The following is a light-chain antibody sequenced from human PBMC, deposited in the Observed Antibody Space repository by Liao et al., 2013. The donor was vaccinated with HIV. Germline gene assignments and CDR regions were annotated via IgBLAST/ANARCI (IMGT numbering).Light chain of an antibody. Sequence: SYVLTQPPSVSVAPGKTASITCGGNNIGGKTVHWYQQKPGQAPVLLIYYDRARPSGIPERFSGSNSANTATLTISRVEAGDEADYYCQVWGTTTDHWVFGGGTKLTVL. CDR3: QVWGTTTDHWV. CDR2: YDR. J-gene: IGLJ3*02. CDR1: NIGGKT. V-gene: IGLV3-21*04.